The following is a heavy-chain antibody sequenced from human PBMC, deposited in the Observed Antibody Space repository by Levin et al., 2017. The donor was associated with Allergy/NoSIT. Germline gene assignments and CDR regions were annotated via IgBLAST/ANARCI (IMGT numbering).Heavy chain of an antibody. CDR2: VHSRGSI. D-gene: IGHD6-19*01. Sequence: TSETLSLTCTVSGGSVSSGNYYWSWIRQPPAPGKGLEWIGYVHSRGSINYSPSLKSRATISADTSKNQFSLKLTSVTASDTAVYYCARDLGGYTFDHWGQGALVTVSS. J-gene: IGHJ4*02. CDR1: GGSVSSGNYY. V-gene: IGHV4-61*01. CDR3: ARDLGGYTFDH.